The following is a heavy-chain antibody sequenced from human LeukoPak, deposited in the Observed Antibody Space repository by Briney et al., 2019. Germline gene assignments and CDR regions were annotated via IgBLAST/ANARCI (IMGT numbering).Heavy chain of an antibody. CDR2: IYESWSI. D-gene: IGHD2-15*01. J-gene: IGHJ3*02. Sequence: SETLSLTCTVSGGSIREYFWSWLRHPAGKGLEWVGRIYESWSINYNPSLTRRVSMSVDTSLNQISLQLSSVTAADTAVYYCARDMGYLLPSGEIETRGALDIWGQGTRVTVSS. V-gene: IGHV4-4*07. CDR1: GGSIREYF. CDR3: ARDMGYLLPSGEIETRGALDI.